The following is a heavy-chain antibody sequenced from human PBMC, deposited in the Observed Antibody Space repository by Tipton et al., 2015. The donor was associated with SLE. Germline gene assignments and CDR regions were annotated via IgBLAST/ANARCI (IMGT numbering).Heavy chain of an antibody. CDR1: GGSFSGYY. CDR2: INHSGST. CDR3: ARERIEEYGGKENWIDP. V-gene: IGHV4-34*01. Sequence: TLSLTCAVYGGSFSGYYWSWLRQSPGKGLEWIGEINHSGSTNYNPSLKSRVTISVDRSNNQFSLNRSSVTAADTAGYYCARERIEEYGGKENWIDPWGQGTLVTVSS. J-gene: IGHJ5*02. D-gene: IGHD4/OR15-4a*01.